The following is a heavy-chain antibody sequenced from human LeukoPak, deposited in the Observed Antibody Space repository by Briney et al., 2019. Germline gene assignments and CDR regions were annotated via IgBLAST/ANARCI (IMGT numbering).Heavy chain of an antibody. CDR1: GFTFSSYW. CDR2: IKQDGSEK. J-gene: IGHJ5*02. V-gene: IGHV3-7*01. D-gene: IGHD2-15*01. CDR3: ARALSSGWYNWFDP. Sequence: GGSLRLSCAASGFTFSSYWMSWVRQAPGKGLEWVANIKQDGSEKYYVDSVKGRFTISRDNAKNSLYLQMNSLRAEDTAVYYCARALSSGWYNWFDPWGQGTLVTVSS.